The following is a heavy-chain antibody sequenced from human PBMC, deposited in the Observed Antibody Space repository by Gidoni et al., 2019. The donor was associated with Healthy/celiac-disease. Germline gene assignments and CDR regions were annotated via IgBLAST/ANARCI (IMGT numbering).Heavy chain of an antibody. CDR1: GGSISSYY. CDR2: IYYSGST. D-gene: IGHD3-22*01. J-gene: IGHJ3*02. CDR3: ARRAGGYYDSSGYYLDAFDI. Sequence: QVQLQESGPGLVKPSETLSLTCTVSGGSISSYYWSWIRQPPGKGLEWIGYIYYSGSTNYTPSLKSRVTISVDTSKNQFSLKLSSVTAADTAVYYCARRAGGYYDSSGYYLDAFDIWGQGTMVTVSS. V-gene: IGHV4-59*01.